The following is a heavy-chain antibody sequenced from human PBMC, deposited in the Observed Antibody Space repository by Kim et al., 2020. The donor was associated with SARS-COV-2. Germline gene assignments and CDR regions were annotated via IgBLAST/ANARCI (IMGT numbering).Heavy chain of an antibody. J-gene: IGHJ6*02. CDR2: IYSGGST. CDR3: ARVTCSGGSCFYYYYGMDV. D-gene: IGHD2-15*01. CDR1: GFTVSSNY. V-gene: IGHV3-53*01. Sequence: GGSLRLSCAASGFTVSSNYMSWVRQAPGKGLEWVSLIYSGGSTYYADSVKGRFTISRDNSKNTVYIQMNSLRTEDTAVYYCARVTCSGGSCFYYYYGMDVWGQGTTVTVSS.